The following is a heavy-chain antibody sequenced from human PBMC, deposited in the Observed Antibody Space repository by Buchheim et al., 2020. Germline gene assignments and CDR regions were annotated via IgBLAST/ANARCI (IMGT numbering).Heavy chain of an antibody. Sequence: QVQLVQSGAEVKKPGASVKVSCKASGYTFTSYDINWVRQATGQGLEWMGWMNPNSGNTGYAQKFQGRVTMTRNTSISTAYMELSSLRSEDTAVYYCARVLAYCGGDCYLWGPYYYYYGMDVWGQGTT. CDR2: MNPNSGNT. D-gene: IGHD2-21*01. J-gene: IGHJ6*02. V-gene: IGHV1-8*01. CDR3: ARVLAYCGGDCYLWGPYYYYYGMDV. CDR1: GYTFTSYD.